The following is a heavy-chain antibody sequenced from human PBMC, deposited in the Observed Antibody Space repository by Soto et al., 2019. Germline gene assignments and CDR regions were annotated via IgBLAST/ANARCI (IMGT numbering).Heavy chain of an antibody. CDR1: GLTVSTYG. Sequence: PGGSLRLSCAVSGLTVSTYGMHWVRQAPGKGLEWVAVISRDGGTKYYADSVKGRFTISRDNSRNTLFLEMNSLRGDDMAVYYCTGEVASGYWGQGTLVTVSS. J-gene: IGHJ4*02. D-gene: IGHD2-8*02. V-gene: IGHV3-30*03. CDR2: ISRDGGTK. CDR3: TGEVASGY.